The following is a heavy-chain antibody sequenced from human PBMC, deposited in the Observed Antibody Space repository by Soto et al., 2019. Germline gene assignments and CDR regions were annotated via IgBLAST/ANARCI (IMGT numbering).Heavy chain of an antibody. CDR2: IWYDGSNK. Sequence: QVQLVESGGGVVQPGRSLRLSCAASGLTFSSYGMHWVRQAPGKGLVWVAVIWYDGSNKYYADSVKGRFTISRDNSKNTLYLQMNSLRAEDTAVYYCARSDILTGYYTGWGQGTLVTVSS. J-gene: IGHJ4*02. CDR3: ARSDILTGYYTG. CDR1: GLTFSSYG. D-gene: IGHD3-9*01. V-gene: IGHV3-33*01.